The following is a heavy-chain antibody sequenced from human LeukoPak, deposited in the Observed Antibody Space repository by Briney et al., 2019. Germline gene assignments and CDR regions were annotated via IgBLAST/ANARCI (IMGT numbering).Heavy chain of an antibody. Sequence: GGSLRLPCAASGFTFGNFAMSWVRQAPGKGLEWVSLISGGAYSTYYADSVKGRFTISRDNSKNTLSLQMNSLRAEDTAIYFCAKDSRGYDKPFDSWGQGTPVTVSS. D-gene: IGHD5-12*01. CDR3: AKDSRGYDKPFDS. CDR2: ISGGAYST. J-gene: IGHJ4*02. V-gene: IGHV3-23*01. CDR1: GFTFGNFA.